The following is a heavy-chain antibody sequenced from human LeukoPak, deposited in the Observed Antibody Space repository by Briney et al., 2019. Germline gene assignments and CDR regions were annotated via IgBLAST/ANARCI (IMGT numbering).Heavy chain of an antibody. J-gene: IGHJ4*02. D-gene: IGHD5-24*01. CDR1: GFTFSSDW. CDR3: TTIRPGY. CDR2: IKDGGTTT. Sequence: PGGSLRLSCAASGFTFSSDWIHWVRQVPGKGLVWVSRIKDGGTTTDYADSVKGRFTISRDDAKNTLYLQMNSLRAEDTAVYYCTTIRPGYWGQGTLVTVSS. V-gene: IGHV3-74*01.